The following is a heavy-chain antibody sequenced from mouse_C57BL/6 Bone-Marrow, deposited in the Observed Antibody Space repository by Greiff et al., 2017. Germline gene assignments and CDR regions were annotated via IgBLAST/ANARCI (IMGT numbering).Heavy chain of an antibody. J-gene: IGHJ1*03. CDR2: IYPGNSDT. Sequence: VQLKQSGTVLARPGASVKMSCKTSGYTFTSYWMHWVKQRPGQGLEWIGAIYPGNSDTSYNQKFKGKAKLTAVTSASTAYMELSSLTNEDFAVYYCTRGLLRSWYFDVWGTGTTVTVSS. CDR3: TRGLLRSWYFDV. V-gene: IGHV1-5*01. D-gene: IGHD2-3*01. CDR1: GYTFTSYW.